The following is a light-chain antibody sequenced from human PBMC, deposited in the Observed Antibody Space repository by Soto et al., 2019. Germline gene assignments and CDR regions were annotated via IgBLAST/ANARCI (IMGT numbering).Light chain of an antibody. CDR1: QGVSRK. Sequence: EIVLTHAPSTLSLSPVERVTLSCRASQGVSRKLAWYQHKPGQAPRLLIYGASNRATGIPARFSGSGSGTDFTLTISSLEPEDFAVYYCQQRSNWPLFGQGTRLEIK. CDR2: GAS. J-gene: IGKJ5*01. V-gene: IGKV3-11*01. CDR3: QQRSNWPL.